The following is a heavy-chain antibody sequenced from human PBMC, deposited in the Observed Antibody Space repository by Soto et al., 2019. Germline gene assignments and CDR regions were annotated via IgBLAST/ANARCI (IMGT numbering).Heavy chain of an antibody. CDR2: VTWDGVNT. D-gene: IGHD2-15*01. CDR3: TRGYCSVGSCAFDM. V-gene: IGHV3-9*01. J-gene: IGHJ3*02. Sequence: EEQLVESGGALVQPGRSLRLSCAASGFTFDDYAMHWVRQAPGKGLEWVSFVTWDGVNTAYADSIKGRFTISRDNAKNSLYLQMNSLSTEDTAFYYCTRGYCSVGSCAFDMWGQGTRVTVSS. CDR1: GFTFDDYA.